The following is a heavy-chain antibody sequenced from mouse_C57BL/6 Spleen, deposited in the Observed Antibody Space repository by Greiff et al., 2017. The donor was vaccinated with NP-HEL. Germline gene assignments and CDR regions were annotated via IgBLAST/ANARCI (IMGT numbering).Heavy chain of an antibody. CDR3: ARRGDDYDEGNWFAY. J-gene: IGHJ3*01. Sequence: QVQLQQPGAELVMPGASVKLSCKASGYTFTSYWMHWVKQRPGQGLEWIGEIDPSDSYTNYNQKFKGKSTLTVDKSSSTAYMQLSSLTSEDSAVYYCARRGDDYDEGNWFAYWGQGTLVTVSA. CDR1: GYTFTSYW. V-gene: IGHV1-69*01. D-gene: IGHD2-4*01. CDR2: IDPSDSYT.